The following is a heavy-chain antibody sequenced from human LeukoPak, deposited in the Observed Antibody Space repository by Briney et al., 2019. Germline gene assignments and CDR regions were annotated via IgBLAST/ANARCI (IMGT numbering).Heavy chain of an antibody. V-gene: IGHV3-7*01. CDR2: IKQDGSEK. Sequence: GGSLRLSCAASGFALRTSWMSWVRQAPGKGLEWVGNIKQDGSEKNYVDSVKGRFTISRDNAKNSLYLQMNSLRAEDTAVYYCAKDGGGPLDWGQGALVTVSS. D-gene: IGHD3-10*01. CDR1: GFALRTSW. CDR3: AKDGGGPLD. J-gene: IGHJ4*02.